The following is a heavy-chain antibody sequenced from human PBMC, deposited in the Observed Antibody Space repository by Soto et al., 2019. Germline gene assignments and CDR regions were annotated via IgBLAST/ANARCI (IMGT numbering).Heavy chain of an antibody. Sequence: QLQLQESGPGLVKPSETLSLTCSVSGGSISYNSYYWGWIRQPPGNGLEWGGGIFYTGTTYYSPALKDRVTMSVDTSKKSFSHTLSSVTAADTAVYFCATLVVMAPVAHAWGQGTLVTVSS. V-gene: IGHV4-39*02. CDR1: GGSISYNSYY. D-gene: IGHD2-15*01. CDR2: IFYTGTT. CDR3: ATLVVMAPVAHA. J-gene: IGHJ5*02.